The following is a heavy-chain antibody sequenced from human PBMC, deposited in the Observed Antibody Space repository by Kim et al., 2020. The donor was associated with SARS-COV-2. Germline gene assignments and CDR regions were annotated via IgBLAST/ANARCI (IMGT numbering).Heavy chain of an antibody. CDR3: AKGIVVVPAAINTPRGSLWYFDL. D-gene: IGHD2-2*02. Sequence: SETLSLTCTVSGGSISSGGYYWSWIRQHPGKGLEWIGYIYYSGSTYYNPSLKSRVTISVDTSKNQFSLKLSSVTAADTAVYYCAKGIVVVPAAINTPRGSLWYFDLWGRGTLVTVSS. V-gene: IGHV4-31*03. CDR2: IYYSGST. CDR1: GGSISSGGYY. J-gene: IGHJ2*01.